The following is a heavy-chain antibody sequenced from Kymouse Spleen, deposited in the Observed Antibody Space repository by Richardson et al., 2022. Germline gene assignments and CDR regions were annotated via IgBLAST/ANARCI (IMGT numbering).Heavy chain of an antibody. CDR1: GFTFSSYG. V-gene: IGHV3-30*18. J-gene: IGHJ4*02. CDR2: ISYDGSNK. CDR3: AKDRYYDSSGYHYFDY. D-gene: IGHD3-22*01. Sequence: QVQLVESGGGVVQPGRSLRLSCAASGFTFSSYGMHWVRQAPGKGLEWVAVISYDGSNKYYADSVKGRFTISRDNSKNTLYLQMNSLRAEDTAVYYCAKDRYYDSSGYHYFDYWGQGTLVTVSS.